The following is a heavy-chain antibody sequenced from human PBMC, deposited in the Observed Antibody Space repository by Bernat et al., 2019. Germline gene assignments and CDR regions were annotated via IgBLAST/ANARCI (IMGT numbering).Heavy chain of an antibody. Sequence: QVQLQESGPGLVKPSGTLSLTCAVSGGSIYSSNWWSWVRQPPGEGLEWIGEIYPSGSTKYNPSLKSRVTMSVDKSKNHFSLRLSSVTAADTAVYYCARKYFYDSGKGNWFDPWGQGTLVTVSS. CDR1: GGSIYSSNW. V-gene: IGHV4-4*02. CDR3: ARKYFYDSGKGNWFDP. D-gene: IGHD3-10*01. J-gene: IGHJ5*02. CDR2: IYPSGST.